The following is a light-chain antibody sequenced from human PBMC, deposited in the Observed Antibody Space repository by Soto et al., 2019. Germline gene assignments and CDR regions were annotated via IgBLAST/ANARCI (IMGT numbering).Light chain of an antibody. CDR2: WAS. V-gene: IGKV4-1*01. CDR1: QSVLYSSNNKNY. J-gene: IGKJ4*01. CDR3: QPYYSTLST. Sequence: DIVMTQSPDSLAVSLGERATINCKSSQSVLYSSNNKNYLAWYQQKPGQPPKLLIYWASTRESGVPDRFSGSGSGTDFTLTVSILQAEDVAVYYCQPYYSTLSTFCGGTKVEIK.